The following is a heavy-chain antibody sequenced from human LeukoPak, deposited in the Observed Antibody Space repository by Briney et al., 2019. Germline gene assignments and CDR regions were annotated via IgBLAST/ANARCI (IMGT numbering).Heavy chain of an antibody. CDR3: TTNMLAYYDSSGYVDY. Sequence: GGSLRLSCAASGFTFSNAWMSLVRQAPGKGLEWVGRMKSKTDGGTTDYAAPVKGRFTISRDDSKNTLYLQMNSLKTEDTAVYYCTTNMLAYYDSSGYVDYWGQGTLVTVSS. J-gene: IGHJ4*02. V-gene: IGHV3-15*01. CDR1: GFTFSNAW. CDR2: MKSKTDGGTT. D-gene: IGHD3-22*01.